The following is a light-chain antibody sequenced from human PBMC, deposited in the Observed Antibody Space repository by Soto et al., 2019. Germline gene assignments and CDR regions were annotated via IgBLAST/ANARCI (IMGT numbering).Light chain of an antibody. CDR1: QGISSA. V-gene: IGKV1-13*02. J-gene: IGKJ4*01. CDR3: EQFNSYPLT. Sequence: AIQLTQSPSSLSASVGDRVTITCRASQGISSALAWYQHKPGKAPKLLIYDASILESGVPSRFSRSGSGTDFTRTISSLQPEDFATYYCEQFNSYPLTLGGGTKVEIK. CDR2: DAS.